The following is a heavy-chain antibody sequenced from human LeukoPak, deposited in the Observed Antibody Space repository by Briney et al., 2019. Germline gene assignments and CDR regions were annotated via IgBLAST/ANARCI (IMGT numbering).Heavy chain of an antibody. J-gene: IGHJ5*02. CDR3: AADGSGWSRSS. D-gene: IGHD6-19*01. Sequence: GGTLRLSCAASGFTFSSYGMSWVRQAPGKGLEWVSTITFSGLGLYYADSVKGRFTISRDNSKNMVYLQMDSLRAEDTAIYYCAADGSGWSRSSWGQGTLVTVSS. V-gene: IGHV3-23*01. CDR1: GFTFSSYG. CDR2: ITFSGLGL.